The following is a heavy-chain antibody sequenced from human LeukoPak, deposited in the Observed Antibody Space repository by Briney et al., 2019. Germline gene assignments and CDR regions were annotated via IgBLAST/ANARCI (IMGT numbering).Heavy chain of an antibody. CDR1: GFTFDDYG. D-gene: IGHD5-12*01. CDR2: INWNGGST. Sequence: GGSLRLSCAASGFTFDDYGMSWVRQAPGKGLEWVSGINWNGGSTGYTDSVEGRFTISRDNAKNSLYLQMNSLRAEDTALYYCARDYEEATGDAFDIWGQGTMVTVSS. CDR3: ARDYEEATGDAFDI. J-gene: IGHJ3*02. V-gene: IGHV3-20*04.